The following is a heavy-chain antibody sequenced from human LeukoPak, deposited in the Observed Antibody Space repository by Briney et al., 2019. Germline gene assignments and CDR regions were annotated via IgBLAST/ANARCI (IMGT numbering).Heavy chain of an antibody. Sequence: GGSLRLSWATSGFTFSSYEMNWVRQAPEKGLEWVSYISSSGSTIYYADSVKGRFTISRDNAKNSLYLQMNCLRAEDTAVYYCARARPYSSSSRPAVYWGQGTLVTVSS. CDR1: GFTFSSYE. CDR3: ARARPYSSSSRPAVY. V-gene: IGHV3-48*03. D-gene: IGHD6-6*01. J-gene: IGHJ4*02. CDR2: ISSSGSTI.